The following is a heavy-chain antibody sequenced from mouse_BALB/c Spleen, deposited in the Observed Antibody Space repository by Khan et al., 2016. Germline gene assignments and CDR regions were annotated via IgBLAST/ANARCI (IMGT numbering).Heavy chain of an antibody. CDR2: ISYSGST. Sequence: EVQLQESGPGLVKPSQSLSLTCTVADYSITSNYAWNWIRQFPGNKLEWMAYISYSGSTGYNPSLIRRISITRDTSKNQFFLQLNSVTTEDTATYYCARDGLYGFYAMDYWGQGTSVTVSS. D-gene: IGHD1-1*02. J-gene: IGHJ4*01. CDR1: DYSITSNYA. V-gene: IGHV3-2*02. CDR3: ARDGLYGFYAMDY.